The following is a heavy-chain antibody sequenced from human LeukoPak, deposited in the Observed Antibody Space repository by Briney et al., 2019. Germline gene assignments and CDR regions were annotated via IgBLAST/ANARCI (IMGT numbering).Heavy chain of an antibody. CDR3: ARDHVLYYFDY. CDR2: IYTSGST. CDR1: GGSISSGSYY. J-gene: IGHJ4*02. Sequence: PSQTLSLTCTVSGGSISSGSYYWSWIRQPAGKGLEWIGRIYTSGSTNYNPSLKSRVTISVDTSKNQFSLKLSSVTAADTAVYYCARDHVLYYFDYWGQGTLVTVSS. V-gene: IGHV4-61*02.